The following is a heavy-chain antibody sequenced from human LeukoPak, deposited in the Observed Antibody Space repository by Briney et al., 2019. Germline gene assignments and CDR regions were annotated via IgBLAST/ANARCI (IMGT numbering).Heavy chain of an antibody. CDR3: ATDEWWLLS. CDR1: GGSFSGYY. J-gene: IGHJ4*02. D-gene: IGHD2-15*01. CDR2: INHSGST. V-gene: IGHV4-34*01. Sequence: SETLSLTCAVYGGSFSGYYWSWIRQPPGKGLEWIGEINHSGSTNYNPSLKSRVTISRDTSKYPFSVKLSSVTAADTAVYYCATDEWWLLSWGQGTLVTVSS.